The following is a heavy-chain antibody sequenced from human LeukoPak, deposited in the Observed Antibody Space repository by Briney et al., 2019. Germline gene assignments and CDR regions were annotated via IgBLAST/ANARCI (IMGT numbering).Heavy chain of an antibody. V-gene: IGHV3-21*01. Sequence: GGSLRLSCAASGFTFSSHSMNWVRQAPGEGLEWVSSISSSSSYIYYADSVKGRFTISRDNAKNSLYLQMNSLRAEDTAVYYCARGHSYGYGWFDPWGQGTLVTVSS. J-gene: IGHJ5*02. CDR3: ARGHSYGYGWFDP. CDR2: ISSSSSYI. CDR1: GFTFSSHS. D-gene: IGHD5-18*01.